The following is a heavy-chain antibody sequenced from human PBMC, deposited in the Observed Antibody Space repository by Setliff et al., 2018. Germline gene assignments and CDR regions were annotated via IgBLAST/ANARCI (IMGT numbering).Heavy chain of an antibody. J-gene: IGHJ3*02. CDR3: ARGGGRIRQLGATGVHTFDI. V-gene: IGHV4-4*08. CDR1: GGSISSYY. Sequence: ETLSLTCSVSGGSISSYYWSWIRQPPGKGLEWIGYIYTRGSTNYNPSLQSRVTISVDTAKKQFSLKLNSVTAADTAIYYCARGGGRIRQLGATGVHTFDIWGQGTMVTVSS. D-gene: IGHD1-1*01. CDR2: IYTRGST.